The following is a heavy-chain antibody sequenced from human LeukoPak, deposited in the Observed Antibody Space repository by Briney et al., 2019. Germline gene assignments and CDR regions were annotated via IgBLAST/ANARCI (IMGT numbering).Heavy chain of an antibody. CDR1: GFTFSSYA. Sequence: GGSLRLSCAASGFTFSSYAMHWVRQAPGKGLEWVAVISYDGSNKYYADSVKGRFTISRDNSKNTLYLQMNSLRAEDTAVYYCAREGHLPILTWTHYYYFDYWGQGTLVTVSS. CDR3: AREGHLPILTWTHYYYFDY. V-gene: IGHV3-30*04. CDR2: ISYDGSNK. J-gene: IGHJ4*02. D-gene: IGHD3-10*01.